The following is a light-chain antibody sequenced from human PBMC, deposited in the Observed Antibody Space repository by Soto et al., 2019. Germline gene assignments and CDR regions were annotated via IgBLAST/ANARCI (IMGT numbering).Light chain of an antibody. Sequence: DIQMTQSPSTLSASVGDRVTITCRASQSISTWLAWFQQKPGKAPNLLIYKASSLESGVPSRFSGSGSGTEFTLTINTLQPDDFATYYCQQYSSSPLTFGGGTKVEMK. CDR3: QQYSSSPLT. CDR2: KAS. J-gene: IGKJ4*01. V-gene: IGKV1-5*03. CDR1: QSISTW.